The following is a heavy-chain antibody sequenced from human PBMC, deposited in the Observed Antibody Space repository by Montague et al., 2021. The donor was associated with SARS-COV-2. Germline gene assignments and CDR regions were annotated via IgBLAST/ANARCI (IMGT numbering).Heavy chain of an antibody. CDR3: ASVPTVTTYYYYYYGMDV. J-gene: IGHJ6*02. D-gene: IGHD4-17*01. CDR1: GGSFSGYY. V-gene: IGHV4-34*01. Sequence: SETLSLTCAVYGGSFSGYYWSWIRQPPGKGLEWIGEINHSGSTNYNPSLKSRVTISVDTSKNQFSLKLSSVTAADTAVYYCASVPTVTTYYYYYYGMDVWGQGTTGNVSS. CDR2: INHSGST.